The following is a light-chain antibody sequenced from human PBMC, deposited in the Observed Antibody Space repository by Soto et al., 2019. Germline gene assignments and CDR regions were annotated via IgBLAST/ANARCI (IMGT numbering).Light chain of an antibody. CDR3: QQYFEWPPMT. CDR2: GAS. CDR1: ETVATN. V-gene: IGKV3-15*01. Sequence: VMTQSPAPLSVSPGERATLSCWASETVATNLAWYQQKPGQAPRLLISGASTRAAGISDRFRGSGSGTEFTLTNSSLLSEDSVIYYCQQYFEWPPMTFWQGTKV. J-gene: IGKJ1*01.